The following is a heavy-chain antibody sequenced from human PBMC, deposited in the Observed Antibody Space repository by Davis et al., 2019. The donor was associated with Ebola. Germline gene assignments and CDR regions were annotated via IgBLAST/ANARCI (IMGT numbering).Heavy chain of an antibody. Sequence: SETLSLTCAVSGGSISSSSYCWDWIRQPPGKGLEWIGTIYYSGSTFYNPSLKSRATISVDRSKNQFSLKLSSVTAADTAVYYCARFNSWGYSWFDPWGQGTLVTVSS. CDR3: ARFNSWGYSWFDP. D-gene: IGHD3-16*01. V-gene: IGHV4-39*07. CDR2: IYYSGST. J-gene: IGHJ5*02. CDR1: GGSISSSSYC.